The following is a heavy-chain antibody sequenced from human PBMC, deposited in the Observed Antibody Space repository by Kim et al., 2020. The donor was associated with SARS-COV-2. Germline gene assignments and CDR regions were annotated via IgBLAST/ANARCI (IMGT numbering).Heavy chain of an antibody. CDR2: ICGTSNNT. Sequence: GGSLRLSCAASGFTFSSYAMSWVRQTPGMGLEWVSVICGTSNNTYYADSVKGRFTISRDNSRNTLYLQMNNLRAEDTALYYCAKGGAGSCYSQIVYWGQGMLVTVSS. J-gene: IGHJ4*02. CDR1: GFTFSSYA. V-gene: IGHV3-23*01. D-gene: IGHD2-15*01. CDR3: AKGGAGSCYSQIVY.